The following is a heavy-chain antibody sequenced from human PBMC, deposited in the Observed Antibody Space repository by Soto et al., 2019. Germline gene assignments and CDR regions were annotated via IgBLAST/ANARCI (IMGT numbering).Heavy chain of an antibody. CDR2: ISSSNSNI. D-gene: IGHD2-2*01. CDR1: GFTFSNYT. CDR3: AREKASVVVPAAMVSYKGLGNAFDI. J-gene: IGHJ3*02. V-gene: IGHV3-21*01. Sequence: GGSLRLSCAGSGFTFSNYTMNWVRQAPGKGLEWVSSISSSNSNIYYADSVEGRFTISRDNAKNSLYLQMNSLRAEDTAVYYCAREKASVVVPAAMVSYKGLGNAFDIWGQGTMVTVSS.